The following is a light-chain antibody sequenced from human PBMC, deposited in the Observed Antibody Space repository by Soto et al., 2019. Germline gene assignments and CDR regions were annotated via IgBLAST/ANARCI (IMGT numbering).Light chain of an antibody. Sequence: QSALTQPPSASGSPGQSVTISCTGTSSDVGGYNSVSWYQHHPGKAPKLMIYEVSKRHSGVPDRFSGSKSGNAASLTVSELQAEDEADYYCSSYAAGSKNVLFGGGTKVTVL. CDR2: EVS. V-gene: IGLV2-8*01. CDR1: SSDVGGYNS. CDR3: SSYAAGSKNVL. J-gene: IGLJ2*01.